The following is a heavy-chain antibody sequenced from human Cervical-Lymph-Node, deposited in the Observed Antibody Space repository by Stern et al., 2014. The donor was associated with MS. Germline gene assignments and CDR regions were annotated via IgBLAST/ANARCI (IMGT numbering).Heavy chain of an antibody. V-gene: IGHV4-59*01. CDR1: GGSISTYY. D-gene: IGHD6-13*01. Sequence: QVQLQESGPGLVKPSETLSLTCSVSGGSISTYYWHWIRQPPGKGLDCIGYIHYSRTTNYSPSLKSRVTMSLDTSKNQFSLKLSSVTAADTAVYYCGRGYVLTAGSNIDYWGQGTLVTVSS. J-gene: IGHJ4*02. CDR2: IHYSRTT. CDR3: GRGYVLTAGSNIDY.